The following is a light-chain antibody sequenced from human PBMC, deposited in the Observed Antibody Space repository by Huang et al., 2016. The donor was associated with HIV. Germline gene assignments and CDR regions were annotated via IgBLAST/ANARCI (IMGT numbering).Light chain of an antibody. CDR2: AAS. Sequence: AIQMTQSPASLSASVGDRVTITCRASQGIRNDLGWYQQRPGKAPKLPIYAASHLQSGVPSRFSVSGSGTDFSLTISSLQPEDFATYYCLQDYNYPWTFGQGTKVEV. J-gene: IGKJ1*01. CDR3: LQDYNYPWT. CDR1: QGIRND. V-gene: IGKV1-6*01.